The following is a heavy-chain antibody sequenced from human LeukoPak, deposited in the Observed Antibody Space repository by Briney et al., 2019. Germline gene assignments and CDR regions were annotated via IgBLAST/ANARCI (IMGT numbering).Heavy chain of an antibody. CDR1: GFTFSSYA. CDR2: ISGSGGST. Sequence: GGSLRLSCAASGFTFSSYAMSWVRQAPGKGLEWVSAISGSGGSTYYADSVKGRFTISRDNSKNTLYLQMNSLRAEDTAVYYCARDRGYSRSWSGDWGQGTLVTVSS. V-gene: IGHV3-23*01. J-gene: IGHJ4*02. CDR3: ARDRGYSRSWSGD. D-gene: IGHD6-13*01.